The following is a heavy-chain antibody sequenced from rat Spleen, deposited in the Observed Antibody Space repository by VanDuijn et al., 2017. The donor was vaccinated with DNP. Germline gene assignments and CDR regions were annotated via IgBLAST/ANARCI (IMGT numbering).Heavy chain of an antibody. CDR2: IIYDGSRN. D-gene: IGHD1-11*01. Sequence: EVQLVESGGGLVQPGNSLKLSCAASGFTFSDYAMAWVRQSPKKGLEWVATIIYDGSRNYYRDSVKGRFTISRDNVESTLYLQMDSLRSEDTATYSCATGVHGGYEDWFAYWGQGTLVTVSS. CDR3: ATGVHGGYEDWFAY. J-gene: IGHJ3*01. V-gene: IGHV5S10*01. CDR1: GFTFSDYA.